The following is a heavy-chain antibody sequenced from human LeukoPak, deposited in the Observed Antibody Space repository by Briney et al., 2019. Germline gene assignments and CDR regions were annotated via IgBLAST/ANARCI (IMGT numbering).Heavy chain of an antibody. CDR3: ARTNYDSSLGAFDI. CDR1: GFTFSSYE. Sequence: PGGSLRLSCAASGFTFSSYEMNWVRQAPGKGLEWVSYISSSGSTIYYADSVKGRFTVSRDNAMSSLYLQMNSLRAEDTAVYYCARTNYDSSLGAFDIWGQGTMVTVSS. J-gene: IGHJ3*02. CDR2: ISSSGSTI. D-gene: IGHD3-22*01. V-gene: IGHV3-48*03.